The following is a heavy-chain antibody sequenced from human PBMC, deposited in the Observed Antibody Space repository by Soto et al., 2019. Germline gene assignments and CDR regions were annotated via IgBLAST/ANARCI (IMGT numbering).Heavy chain of an antibody. CDR1: GFTFRSFV. D-gene: IGHD3-16*01. J-gene: IGHJ4*02. CDR2: TSYDVTNK. Sequence: QVQLVESGGGVVQTGTSLRLSCVVSGFTFRSFVIHWVRQAPGRGLECVALTSYDVTNKYFGDSVKGRFTISRDNSRNTVDMQMDSMRLEDTALYYCARWGTTGGLDVWGQGTLVSVSS. CDR3: ARWGTTGGLDV. V-gene: IGHV3-30*19.